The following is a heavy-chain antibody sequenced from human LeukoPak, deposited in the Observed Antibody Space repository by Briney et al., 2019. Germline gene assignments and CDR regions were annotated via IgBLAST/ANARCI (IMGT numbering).Heavy chain of an antibody. CDR1: GYHFTTYW. D-gene: IGHD3-16*01. CDR3: ARRRVREGDFDY. V-gene: IGHV5-51*01. CDR2: IYPGDSDT. J-gene: IGHJ4*02. Sequence: GESLKISCKASGYHFTTYWIGWVRQMPGKGLEWMGIIYPGDSDTRYSPSFQGQVTISADKSISTAYLQWSSLKASDTAMYYCARRRVREGDFDYWGQGTLVTVSS.